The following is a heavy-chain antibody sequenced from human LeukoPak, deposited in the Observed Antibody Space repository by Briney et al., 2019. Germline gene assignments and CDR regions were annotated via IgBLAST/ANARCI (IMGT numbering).Heavy chain of an antibody. CDR2: INTDGSST. D-gene: IGHD1-1*01. V-gene: IGHV3-74*01. CDR1: GFTFSSYW. J-gene: IGHJ4*02. Sequence: GGSLRLSCAVSGFTFSSYWMHWVRQAPGKGLVWVSRINTDGSSTTYADSVKGRFTIPRDNAKNTLYLQMNSLRAEDTAVYYCARDSALAFDYWGQGTLVTVSS. CDR3: ARDSALAFDY.